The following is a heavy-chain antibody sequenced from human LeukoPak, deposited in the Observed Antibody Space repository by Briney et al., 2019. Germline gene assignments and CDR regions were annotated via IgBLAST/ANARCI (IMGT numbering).Heavy chain of an antibody. V-gene: IGHV3-20*04. Sequence: GGSLRLSCAASGFTFDDYGMSWVRQAPGKGLEWVSGINWNGGSTGYADSVKGRFTISRDNAKNSLYLQMNSLRAEDTALYCCARGSGYSGYDEVFDYWGQGTLVTVSS. CDR3: ARGSGYSGYDEVFDY. D-gene: IGHD5-12*01. CDR1: GFTFDDYG. CDR2: INWNGGST. J-gene: IGHJ4*02.